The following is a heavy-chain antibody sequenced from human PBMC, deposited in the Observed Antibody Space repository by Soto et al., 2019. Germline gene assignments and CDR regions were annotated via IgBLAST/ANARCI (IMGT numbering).Heavy chain of an antibody. CDR2: ISGNCGRT. CDR1: GFPFGSYA. Sequence: ERWLRLSCAASGFPFGSYAMSWVRQAPGKGLEWVSTISGNCGRTYYADSVKGRSTISRDNSKNTLYLQMNSLRAEDTALYFCARFDGYDSSGYHTRPFYYCDCWGQGTLVTVSS. J-gene: IGHJ4*02. V-gene: IGHV3-23*01. CDR3: ARFDGYDSSGYHTRPFYYCDC. D-gene: IGHD3-22*01.